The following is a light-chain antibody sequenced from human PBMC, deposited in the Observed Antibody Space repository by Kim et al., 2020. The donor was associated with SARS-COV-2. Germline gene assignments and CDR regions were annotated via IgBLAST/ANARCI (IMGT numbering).Light chain of an antibody. Sequence: SPGERATLSCRASQSVSSSYLAWYQHKPGQAPRLLIFGVSRRATGIPDRFSGSGSGTDFTLTISRLEPEDFAVYYCQHYGSSPLTFGGGTKVDIK. CDR2: GVS. CDR3: QHYGSSPLT. V-gene: IGKV3-20*01. J-gene: IGKJ4*01. CDR1: QSVSSSY.